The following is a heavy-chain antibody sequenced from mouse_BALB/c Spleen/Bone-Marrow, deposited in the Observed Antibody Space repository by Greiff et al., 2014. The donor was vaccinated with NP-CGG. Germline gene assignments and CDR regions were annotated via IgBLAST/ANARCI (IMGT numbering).Heavy chain of an antibody. CDR1: DYSFTDYY. J-gene: IGHJ4*01. CDR2: ISCYNGAT. D-gene: IGHD1-1*01. CDR3: ARSEGIYYYGSSYALDY. V-gene: IGHV1S34*01. Sequence: LVKTGASVKISCKASDYSFTDYYMHWVKQTHGKSLEWIGYISCYNGATSYNQKLKGKATFTVDTSSSTAYMQFSSLTSKDSAVYYCARSEGIYYYGSSYALDYWGQGTSVTVSS.